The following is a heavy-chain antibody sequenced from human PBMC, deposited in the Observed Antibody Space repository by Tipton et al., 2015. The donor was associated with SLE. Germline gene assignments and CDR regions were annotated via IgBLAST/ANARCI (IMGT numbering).Heavy chain of an antibody. CDR2: IYYSGST. Sequence: LRLSCTVSGGSISSGGYYWSWIRQHPGKGLEWIGYIYYSGSTYYNPSLKSRVTISVDTSKNQFSLKLSSVTAADTAVYYCARVQGIWGSYRYVFDYWGQGTLVTVSS. V-gene: IGHV4-31*03. D-gene: IGHD3-16*02. J-gene: IGHJ4*02. CDR3: ARVQGIWGSYRYVFDY. CDR1: GGSISSGGYY.